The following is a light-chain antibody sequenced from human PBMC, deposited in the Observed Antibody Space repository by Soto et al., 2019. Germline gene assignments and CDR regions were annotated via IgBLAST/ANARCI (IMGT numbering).Light chain of an antibody. CDR2: EDN. V-gene: IGLV6-57*03. Sequence: NFMLTQPHSVSESPGKTVTISCTRSSGSIASNYVQWYQQRPGSAPTTVIYEDNQRPSGVPDRFSGSIDSSSNSASLTISGLKTEDEADYYCQSHDSSPLVFGGGTKLTVL. J-gene: IGLJ3*02. CDR3: QSHDSSPLV. CDR1: SGSIASNY.